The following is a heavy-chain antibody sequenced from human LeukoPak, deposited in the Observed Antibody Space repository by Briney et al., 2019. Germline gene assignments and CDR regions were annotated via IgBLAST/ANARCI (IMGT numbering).Heavy chain of an antibody. CDR3: ARIGGYYDSSGYYSWNYYYYMDV. D-gene: IGHD3-22*01. V-gene: IGHV4-4*07. CDR1: GYSISSGYY. Sequence: PSETLSLTCTVSGYSISSGYYWGWIRQPAGKGLEWIGRIYTSGSTNYNPSLKSRVTMSVDTSKNQFSLKLSSVTAADTAVYYCARIGGYYDSSGYYSWNYYYYMDVWGKGTAVTISS. CDR2: IYTSGST. J-gene: IGHJ6*03.